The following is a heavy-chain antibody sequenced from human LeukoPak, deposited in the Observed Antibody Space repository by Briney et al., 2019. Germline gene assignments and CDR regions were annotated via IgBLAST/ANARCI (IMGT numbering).Heavy chain of an antibody. CDR2: ISAYNGNT. Sequence: GASVKVSCKASGYTFTSYGISWVRQAPGQGLEWMGWISAYNGNTNYAQKLQGRVTMTTDTSTCTAYMELRSLRSDDTAVYYCARFPHDSSGYYPFDYWGQGTLVTVSS. CDR3: ARFPHDSSGYYPFDY. J-gene: IGHJ4*02. CDR1: GYTFTSYG. V-gene: IGHV1-18*01. D-gene: IGHD3-22*01.